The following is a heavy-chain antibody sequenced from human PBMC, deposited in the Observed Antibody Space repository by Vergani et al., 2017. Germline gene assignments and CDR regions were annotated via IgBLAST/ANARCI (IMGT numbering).Heavy chain of an antibody. CDR3: ARERWFGEFSYGMDV. D-gene: IGHD3-10*01. CDR2: INAGNGNT. CDR1: GYTFTSYA. Sequence: QVQLVQSGAEVKKPGASVKVSCKASGYTFTSYAMHWVRQAPGQRLEWMGWINAGNGNTKYSQKFQGRVTITRDTSASTAYMGMSSLRSEDTAVYYCARERWFGEFSYGMDVWGQGTTVTVSS. J-gene: IGHJ6*02. V-gene: IGHV1-3*01.